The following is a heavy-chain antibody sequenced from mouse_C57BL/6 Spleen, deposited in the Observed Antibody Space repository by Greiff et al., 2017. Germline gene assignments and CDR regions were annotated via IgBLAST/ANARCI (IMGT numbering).Heavy chain of an antibody. CDR1: GYTFTDYN. J-gene: IGHJ3*01. CDR2: INPNNGGT. D-gene: IGHD2-4*01. CDR3: ARRVDYEAWFAY. V-gene: IGHV1-22*01. Sequence: EVQLQQSGPELVKPGASVKMSCKASGYTFTDYNMHWVKQSHGKSLEWIGYINPNNGGTSYNQKFKGKATLTVNKSSSTAYMELRSLTSEDSAVDDCARRVDYEAWFAYWGQGTLVTVSA.